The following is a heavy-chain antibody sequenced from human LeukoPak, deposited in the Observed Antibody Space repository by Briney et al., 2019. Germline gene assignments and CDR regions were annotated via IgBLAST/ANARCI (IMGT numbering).Heavy chain of an antibody. CDR2: ISWNSGSI. J-gene: IGHJ4*02. Sequence: GGSLRLSCAASGFTFDDYAMHWVRQAPGKGLEWVSGISWNSGSIGYADSVKGRFTISRDNAKNSLYLQMNSLRAEDTAVYYCARDARRPRYCSSTSCYPDYWGQGTLVTVSS. CDR3: ARDARRPRYCSSTSCYPDY. D-gene: IGHD2-2*01. CDR1: GFTFDDYA. V-gene: IGHV3-9*01.